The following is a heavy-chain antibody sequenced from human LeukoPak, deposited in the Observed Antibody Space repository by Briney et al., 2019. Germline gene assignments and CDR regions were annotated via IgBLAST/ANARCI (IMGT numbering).Heavy chain of an antibody. V-gene: IGHV4-59*01. Sequence: SETLSLTCTVSGGSISSYYWSWIRQPPGKGLEWIGYIYYSGSTNYNPSLKSRVTISVDTSKNQFSLKPSSVTAADTAVYYCARVAYYYGSSGYLGAFDIWGQGTMVTVSS. CDR2: IYYSGST. CDR3: ARVAYYYGSSGYLGAFDI. D-gene: IGHD3-22*01. J-gene: IGHJ3*02. CDR1: GGSISSYY.